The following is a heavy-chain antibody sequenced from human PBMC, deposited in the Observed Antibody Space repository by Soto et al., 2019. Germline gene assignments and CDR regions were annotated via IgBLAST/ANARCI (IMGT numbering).Heavy chain of an antibody. J-gene: IGHJ4*02. V-gene: IGHV1-3*01. Sequence: QVQLVQSGAEVKRPGASVKVFCKASGYTFTTHTMHWVRQAPGQGLEWMGWMNGGNGNTKYSQKFQGRVTFTGDTFASTAYMELSSLRSEGTAVYYCTRLETDYWGQGTLVTVSS. CDR3: TRLETDY. CDR2: MNGGNGNT. CDR1: GYTFTTHT.